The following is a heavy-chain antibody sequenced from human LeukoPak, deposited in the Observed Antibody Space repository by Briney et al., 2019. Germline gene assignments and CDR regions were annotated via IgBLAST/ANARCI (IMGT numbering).Heavy chain of an antibody. CDR2: IYHSGST. V-gene: IGHV4-39*07. CDR3: ARRGYGDYVRAFDI. D-gene: IGHD4-17*01. CDR1: GGSISSSSYY. J-gene: IGHJ3*02. Sequence: SETLSLTCTVSGGSISSSSYYWGWIRQPPGKGLEWIGSIYHSGSTYYKPSLKSRVTISVDTSKNQFSLKLSSVTAADTAVYYCARRGYGDYVRAFDIWGQGTMVTVSS.